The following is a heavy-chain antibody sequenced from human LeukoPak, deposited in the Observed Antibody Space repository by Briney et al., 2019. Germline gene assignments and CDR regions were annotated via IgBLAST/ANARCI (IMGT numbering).Heavy chain of an antibody. CDR1: GGSFSGHY. CDR2: INHSGST. D-gene: IGHD6-6*01. CDR3: ARIPDSSSSDY. J-gene: IGHJ4*02. V-gene: IGHV4-34*01. Sequence: SETLSLTCAVYGGSFSGHYWSWIRQPPGKGLEWIGEINHSGSTNYNPSLKSRVTISVDTSKNQFSLKLSSVTAADTAVYYCARIPDSSSSDYWGQETLVTVSS.